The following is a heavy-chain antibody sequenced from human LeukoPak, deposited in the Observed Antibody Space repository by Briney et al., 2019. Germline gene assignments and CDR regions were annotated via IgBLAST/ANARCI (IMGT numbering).Heavy chain of an antibody. D-gene: IGHD4-11*01. J-gene: IGHJ5*02. CDR1: GGSITNYY. CDR3: TRDRSNFVNWFDP. CDR2: SYYNGNT. V-gene: IGHV4-59*01. Sequence: SETLSLTCTVSGGSITNYYWSWIRQPPGKGLEWIGFSYYNGNTNYNPSLKSRVTISVDMSKNQFSLSLRSVTAADTAVYYCTRDRSNFVNWFDPWGQGTLVTVSS.